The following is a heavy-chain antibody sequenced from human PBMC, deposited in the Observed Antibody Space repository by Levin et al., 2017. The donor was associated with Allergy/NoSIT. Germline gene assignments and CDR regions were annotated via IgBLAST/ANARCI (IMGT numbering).Heavy chain of an antibody. CDR3: ARDPRN. Sequence: GESLKISCAASGFTFNSYAIHWVRQAPGKGLEWVAVISYDGTNKYYADSVKGRFTISRDNSKNTLYLQMNSLRVEDTAVYYCARDPRNWGQGTLVTVSS. CDR2: ISYDGTNK. CDR1: GFTFNSYA. J-gene: IGHJ4*02. V-gene: IGHV3-30*04.